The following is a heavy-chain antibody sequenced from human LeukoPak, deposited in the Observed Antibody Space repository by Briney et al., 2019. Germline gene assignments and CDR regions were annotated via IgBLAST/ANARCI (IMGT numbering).Heavy chain of an antibody. CDR1: GGSISSYY. J-gene: IGHJ4*02. Sequence: SETLSLTCTVSGGSISSYYWSWIRQPPGKGLEWIGFISHSGNTNYNPSLKSRVAISVDTSKDQFSLRLSSVTAADTAVYYCARDRGLTTSGGVGFDYWGQGTLVTVSS. CDR3: ARDRGLTTSGGVGFDY. CDR2: ISHSGNT. V-gene: IGHV4-59*01. D-gene: IGHD4/OR15-4a*01.